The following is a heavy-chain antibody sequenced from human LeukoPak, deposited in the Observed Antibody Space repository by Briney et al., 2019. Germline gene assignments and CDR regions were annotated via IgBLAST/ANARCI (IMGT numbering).Heavy chain of an antibody. CDR1: GYTFTSYD. D-gene: IGHD3-22*01. J-gene: IGHJ4*02. Sequence: ASVKVSCRASGYTFTSYDINWVRQATGQGLEWMGWMNPNSGNTGYAQKFQGRVTMTRNTSISTAYMELSSLRSEDTAVYYCARGRYYDSSGYYYNDYWGQGTLVTVSP. CDR3: ARGRYYDSSGYYYNDY. CDR2: MNPNSGNT. V-gene: IGHV1-8*01.